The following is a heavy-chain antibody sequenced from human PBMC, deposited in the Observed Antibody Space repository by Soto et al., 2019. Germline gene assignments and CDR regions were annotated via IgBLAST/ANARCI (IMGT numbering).Heavy chain of an antibody. Sequence: SQTLPLTCSVSAGAISSGDYFCSGLGEPPGKGLEWIASIFFTGSTTDSPSLNSRASMVMGTSKNLFSLMLRFLTAADMAVYFCARVKATLLRHYYFVYWGQGAPVSVSS. CDR1: AGAISSGDYF. J-gene: IGHJ4*02. CDR2: IFFTGST. D-gene: IGHD5-12*01. CDR3: ARVKATLLRHYYFVY. V-gene: IGHV4-30-4*01.